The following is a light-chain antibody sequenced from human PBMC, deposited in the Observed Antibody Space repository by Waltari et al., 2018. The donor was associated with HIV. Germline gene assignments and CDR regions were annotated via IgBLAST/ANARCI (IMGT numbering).Light chain of an antibody. Sequence: QSVLTQPPSVSGTLGQRVTMSCSGSSSNIGSQSVYWYQQFPRKAPKRLIFKDDQRPAGVPARFSGLKSGTSASLAVSGLRSEDEADYYCATWDDSLSVVIFGGGTNLTVL. CDR1: SSNIGSQS. CDR2: KDD. CDR3: ATWDDSLSVVI. J-gene: IGLJ2*01. V-gene: IGLV1-47*01.